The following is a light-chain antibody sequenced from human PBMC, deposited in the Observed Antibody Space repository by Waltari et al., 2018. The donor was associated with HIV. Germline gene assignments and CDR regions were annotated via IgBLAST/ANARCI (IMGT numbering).Light chain of an antibody. Sequence: IVLTQSPGTLSLSPGERATLSCRASQSVHSRYLAWYQQKLGQAPRLLIYGASTRATGIPDRFSGSGSGTDFTLTISRLEPEDFAVYYCQQSGSSPYTFGPGTKLDIK. CDR1: QSVHSRY. CDR3: QQSGSSPYT. V-gene: IGKV3-20*01. CDR2: GAS. J-gene: IGKJ2*01.